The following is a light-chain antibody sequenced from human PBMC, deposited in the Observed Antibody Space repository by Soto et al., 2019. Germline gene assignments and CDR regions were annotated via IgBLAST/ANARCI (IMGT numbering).Light chain of an antibody. CDR2: GAS. CDR1: QSVSSN. V-gene: IGKV3-15*01. CDR3: QQYNNWPPIT. Sequence: EIVMTQSPATLSVSPGERATLSCRASQSVSSNLAWYQQKPGQAPRLLIYGASTRATGIPARFRGSGSGTELTLTISSLQSEGFAVYYWQQYNNWPPITFGQGTRLEIK. J-gene: IGKJ5*01.